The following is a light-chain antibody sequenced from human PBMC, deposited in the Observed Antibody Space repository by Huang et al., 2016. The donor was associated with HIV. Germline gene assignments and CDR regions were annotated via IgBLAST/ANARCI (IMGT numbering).Light chain of an antibody. J-gene: IGKJ1*01. Sequence: DIVMTQSPVSLPVTPGEPALISCRANQSLLPSNGQHYLEWYFQKPGQSPQLLIYEVSSRFSGVPERFSGSGSGTDFTLKISRVEAEDVGVYYCMQGIHSWTFGQGTKVEIK. CDR3: MQGIHSWT. V-gene: IGKV2-29*02. CDR1: QSLLPSNGQHY. CDR2: EVS.